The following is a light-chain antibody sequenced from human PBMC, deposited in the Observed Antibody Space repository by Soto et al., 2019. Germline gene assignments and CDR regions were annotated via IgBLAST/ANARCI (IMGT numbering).Light chain of an antibody. V-gene: IGLV6-57*04. CDR1: SGSIASSY. J-gene: IGLJ3*02. CDR2: RNN. Sequence: NFMLTQPHSVSGSPGKTVTISCTRTSGSIASSYVQWFQQRPGSVPTPLIYRNNERASGVPGRFSGSIDSSSNSASLTISGLRTEDGADYYCQSYDRSSPVVFGGGTKVTVL. CDR3: QSYDRSSPVV.